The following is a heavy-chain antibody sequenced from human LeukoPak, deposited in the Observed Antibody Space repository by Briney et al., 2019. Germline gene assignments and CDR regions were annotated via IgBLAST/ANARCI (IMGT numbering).Heavy chain of an antibody. CDR1: GFTFDDYA. CDR2: ISWNSGSI. D-gene: IGHD6-13*01. Sequence: GGSLRLSCAASGFTFDDYAMHWVRQAPGKGLEWVSGISWNSGSIGYADSVKGRFTISRDNSKNTLYLQMNSLRAEDTAVYYCAKENSSSLDYWGQGTLVTVSS. V-gene: IGHV3-9*01. CDR3: AKENSSSLDY. J-gene: IGHJ4*02.